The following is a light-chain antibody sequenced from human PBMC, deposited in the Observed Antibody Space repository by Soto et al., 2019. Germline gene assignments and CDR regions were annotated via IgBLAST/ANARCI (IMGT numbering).Light chain of an antibody. CDR1: QRVSTN. CDR2: GAS. Sequence: EIVMTQSPATLPFSRGERATPPSRAGQRVSTNLPWYQQKPGQAPRLLIFGASTRATGIPARFSGSGSGTEFTLTISSLQSEDFAVYYCQQYNNWPPMYTFGQGTKLEIK. CDR3: QQYNNWPPMYT. V-gene: IGKV3-15*01. J-gene: IGKJ2*01.